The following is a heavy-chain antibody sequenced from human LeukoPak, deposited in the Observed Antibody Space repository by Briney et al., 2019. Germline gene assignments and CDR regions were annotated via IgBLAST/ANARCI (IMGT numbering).Heavy chain of an antibody. D-gene: IGHD2-21*02. Sequence: SETLSLTCAVYGGSFRSYYWSWIRQPPGKGLEWIGEINQSGSTNYNPSLKSRVTILVDTSKNQFSLKLSSVTAADTAVYYCATLGVTASDYWGQGTLVTVSS. CDR2: INQSGST. J-gene: IGHJ4*02. CDR1: GGSFRSYY. V-gene: IGHV4-34*01. CDR3: ATLGVTASDY.